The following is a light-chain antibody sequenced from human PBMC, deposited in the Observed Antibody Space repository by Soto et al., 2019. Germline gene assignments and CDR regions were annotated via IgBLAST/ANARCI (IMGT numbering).Light chain of an antibody. CDR3: QQYGSSPWT. CDR2: GAS. V-gene: IGKV3-20*01. J-gene: IGKJ1*01. Sequence: EIVLTQSPGTLSLSPGERATLSCRASQSVRNSLFAWYQQKPGQAPRLLIFGASSRATGNPDRFSGSVSGTDFTLTISRLEPEDFAVYYCQQYGSSPWTFGQGTKVEIK. CDR1: QSVRNSL.